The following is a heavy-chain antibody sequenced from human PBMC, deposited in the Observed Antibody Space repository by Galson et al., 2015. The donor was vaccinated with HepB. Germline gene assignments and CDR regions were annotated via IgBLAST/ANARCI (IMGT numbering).Heavy chain of an antibody. Sequence: ETLSLTCAVSGGSISSNNWWTWVRQPPGKGLEWIGEIYHGGTTNYNPSLKSRVTILVDKSKNQFSLKLTSVTAADTAVYYCARSFTARVVYNVDVWGQGTTVTVSS. V-gene: IGHV4-4*02. CDR1: GGSISSNNW. CDR3: ARSFTARVVYNVDV. J-gene: IGHJ6*02. CDR2: IYHGGTT. D-gene: IGHD5-24*01.